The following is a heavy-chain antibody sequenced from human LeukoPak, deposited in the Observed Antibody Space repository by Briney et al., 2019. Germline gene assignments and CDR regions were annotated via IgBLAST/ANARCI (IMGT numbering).Heavy chain of an antibody. CDR3: ARFSGLSGKDRGAFDI. CDR1: GFTFSSYS. CDR2: ISSSSSYI. Sequence: GGSLRLSCAASGFTFSSYSMNWVRQAPGKGLEWVSSISSSSSYIYYADSVKGRFTISRDNAKNSLYLQMNSLRAEDTAVYYCARFSGLSGKDRGAFDIWGQGTMVTVSS. D-gene: IGHD1-26*01. V-gene: IGHV3-21*01. J-gene: IGHJ3*02.